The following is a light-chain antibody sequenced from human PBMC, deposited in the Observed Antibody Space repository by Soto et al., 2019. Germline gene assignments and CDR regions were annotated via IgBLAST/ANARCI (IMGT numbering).Light chain of an antibody. Sequence: DIVMTKSPDSLALTLGERATIHCKSSQSISYSSINKNYLAWYKQRPGQPPKVLFYWASTRQSGVPDRLSASGSGTDFTLIITSLQEEDVAVYYCQQYFSSPLTFGGGTKVDIK. CDR1: QSISYSSINKNY. CDR2: WAS. CDR3: QQYFSSPLT. V-gene: IGKV4-1*01. J-gene: IGKJ4*01.